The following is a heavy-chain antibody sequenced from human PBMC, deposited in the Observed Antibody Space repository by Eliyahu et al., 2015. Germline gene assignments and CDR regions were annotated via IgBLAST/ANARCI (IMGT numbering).Heavy chain of an antibody. CDR1: GFTFSSYT. J-gene: IGHJ4*02. V-gene: IGHV3-21*01. CDR3: ARSLGADFDY. CDR2: ISSSSSYI. Sequence: EVQLVESGGDLVKPGGSLRLSCAASGFTFSSYTMNWVRQAPGKGLEWVSSISSSSSYIYYADSLKGRFTISRDNAKNSLYLQMNTLRVEDTATYYCARSLGADFDYWGQGTLVTVSS.